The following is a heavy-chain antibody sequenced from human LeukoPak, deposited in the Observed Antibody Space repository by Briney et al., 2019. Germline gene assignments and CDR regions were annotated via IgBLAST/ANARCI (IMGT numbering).Heavy chain of an antibody. V-gene: IGHV3-30-3*01. Sequence: PGGSLRLSCAASGFTFSSYAMHWVRQAPGKGLEWVAVISYDGSNKYYADSVKGRFTISRDNSKNTLYLQMNSLRAEDTAVYYCASLGSIVVVPAPGWFDPWGQGTLVTVSS. J-gene: IGHJ5*02. CDR2: ISYDGSNK. CDR3: ASLGSIVVVPAPGWFDP. CDR1: GFTFSSYA. D-gene: IGHD2-2*01.